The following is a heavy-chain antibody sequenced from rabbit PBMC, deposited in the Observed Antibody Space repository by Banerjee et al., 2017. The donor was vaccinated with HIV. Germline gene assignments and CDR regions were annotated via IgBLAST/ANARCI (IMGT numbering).Heavy chain of an antibody. D-gene: IGHD6-1*01. CDR2: IYGGSSGST. Sequence: QEQLVESGGGLVQPEGSLTLTCIASGFSFSDRYYMCWVRQAPGKGLEWIACIYGGSSGSTHYANWAKGRFAISRTSSTTVTLQMTSLTAADTATYFCARKNGYNGYGFPTLNLWGQGTLVTVS. V-gene: IGHV1S45*01. J-gene: IGHJ4*01. CDR1: GFSFSDRYY. CDR3: ARKNGYNGYGFPTLNL.